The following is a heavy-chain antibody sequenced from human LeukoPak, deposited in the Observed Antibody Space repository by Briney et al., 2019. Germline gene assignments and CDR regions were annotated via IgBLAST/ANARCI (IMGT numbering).Heavy chain of an antibody. J-gene: IGHJ4*02. CDR1: GYTFTNYY. V-gene: IGHV1-46*01. CDR2: INPSVDSA. CDR3: ARSQCYCDY. D-gene: IGHD2-21*02. Sequence: ASVKVSCTASGYTFTNYYIHWVRQAPGQGLEWMGLINPSVDSAIYAQNFQGRVTITTDTSTTTVYMELSSVISEDTAVYYCARSQCYCDYWGQGTVVTVSS.